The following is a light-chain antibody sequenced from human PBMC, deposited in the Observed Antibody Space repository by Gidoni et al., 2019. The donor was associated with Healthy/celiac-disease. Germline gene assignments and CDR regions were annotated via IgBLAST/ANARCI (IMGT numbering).Light chain of an antibody. Sequence: DIQMTQSPSSLSASVGDRVTITCRASQSISSYLNWYQQKPEKAPKLLIYAASSLQSGVPSRFSGSGSGTDFTLTISSLQPEDFATYYCQQSYSTRLFTFGPGTKVEIK. V-gene: IGKV1-39*01. CDR1: QSISSY. CDR3: QQSYSTRLFT. CDR2: AAS. J-gene: IGKJ3*01.